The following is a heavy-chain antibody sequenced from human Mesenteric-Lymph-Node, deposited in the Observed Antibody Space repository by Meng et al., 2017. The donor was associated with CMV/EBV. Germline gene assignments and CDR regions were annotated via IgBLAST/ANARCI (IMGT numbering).Heavy chain of an antibody. CDR3: AREGEYSSSWYGNYYYYYGMDV. CDR1: GGSISSSSYY. J-gene: IGHJ6*02. V-gene: IGHV4-39*07. D-gene: IGHD6-13*01. Sequence: SETLSLTCTVSGGSISSSSYYWGWIRQPPGKGLEWIGTIYYNGDTYSNPSLKSRVTISVDTSKNRFSLTLSSVTAADTAVYYCAREGEYSSSWYGNYYYYYGMDVWGQGTTVTVSS. CDR2: IYYNGDT.